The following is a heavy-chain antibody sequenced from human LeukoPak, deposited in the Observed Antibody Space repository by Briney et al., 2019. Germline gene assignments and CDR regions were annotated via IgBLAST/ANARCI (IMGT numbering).Heavy chain of an antibody. V-gene: IGHV3-7*01. CDR2: IKQDGSEK. J-gene: IGHJ6*03. CDR3: ARTTVNYYYMDV. Sequence: GGSLRLSCAASGFTFDDYGMSWVRQAPGKGLEWVANIKQDGSEKYYVDSVKGRFTISRDNAKNSLYLQMNSLRAEDTAVYYCARTTVNYYYMDVWGKGTTVTISS. CDR1: GFTFDDYG. D-gene: IGHD4-17*01.